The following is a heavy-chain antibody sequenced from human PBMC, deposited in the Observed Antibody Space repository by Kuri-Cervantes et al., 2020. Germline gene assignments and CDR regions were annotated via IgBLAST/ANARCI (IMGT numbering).Heavy chain of an antibody. CDR3: ARDDDTDYYYYYMDV. CDR2: INHSGST. V-gene: IGHV4-34*01. Sequence: SETLSLTCAVYGGSFSGYYWSWIRQPPGKGLEWIGEINHSGSTYYNPSLKSRVTISVDTSKNQFSLKLSSVTAADTAVYYCARDDDTDYYYYYMDVWGKGTTVTDSS. J-gene: IGHJ6*03. D-gene: IGHD3-22*01. CDR1: GGSFSGYY.